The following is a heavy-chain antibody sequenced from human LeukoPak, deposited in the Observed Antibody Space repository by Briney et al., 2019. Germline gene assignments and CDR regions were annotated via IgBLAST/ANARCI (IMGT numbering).Heavy chain of an antibody. Sequence: PGGSLRLSCAASGFTFSSYEMNWVRQAPGKGLEWVSYISSSGSTIYYADSVKGRFTISRDNAKNSLYLQMNSLRAEDTAVYYCARDSSRVGATTNFDYWGQGTPVTVSS. CDR3: ARDSSRVGATTNFDY. J-gene: IGHJ4*02. D-gene: IGHD1-26*01. CDR1: GFTFSSYE. CDR2: ISSSGSTI. V-gene: IGHV3-48*03.